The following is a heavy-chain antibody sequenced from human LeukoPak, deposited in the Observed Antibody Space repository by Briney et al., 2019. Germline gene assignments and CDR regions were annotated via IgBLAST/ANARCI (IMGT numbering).Heavy chain of an antibody. CDR2: IKPDGNDQ. V-gene: IGHV3-7*01. CDR3: ARIYYGYVWGSFRPYYFDY. Sequence: GGSLRLSCAASGFTFSSSWMTWVRQAPGKGLEWVANIKPDGNDQYYVDSVKGRFTISRDNAENSLYLQMNSLRAEDTSVYYCARIYYGYVWGSFRPYYFDYWGQGILVTVSS. D-gene: IGHD3-16*02. J-gene: IGHJ4*02. CDR1: GFTFSSSW.